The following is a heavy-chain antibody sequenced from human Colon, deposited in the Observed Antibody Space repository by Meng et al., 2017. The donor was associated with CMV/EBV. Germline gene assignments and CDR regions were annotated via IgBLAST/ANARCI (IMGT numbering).Heavy chain of an antibody. CDR1: GVSMSHYY. CDR2: NYKSGTT. J-gene: IGHJ6*02. D-gene: IGHD2/OR15-2a*01. V-gene: IGHV4-59*08. Sequence: WSAAGVSMSHYYWSWIRQAPGKGLGWIGHNYKSGTTKYKPSLESRVTISADTSKNDFSLKLRSLTAEDTAGYYGARQRRRINLLKGNEADFYGDMDVWGQGTTVTVSS. CDR3: ARQRRRINLLKGNEADFYGDMDV.